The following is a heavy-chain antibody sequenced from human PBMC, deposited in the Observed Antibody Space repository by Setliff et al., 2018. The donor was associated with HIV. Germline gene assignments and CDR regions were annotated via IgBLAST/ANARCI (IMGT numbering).Heavy chain of an antibody. CDR1: GGSFSGYY. CDR3: ARHRGMTGTTWYNHYMDV. D-gene: IGHD1-7*01. J-gene: IGHJ6*03. Sequence: SETLSLTCAVYGGSFSGYYWSWIRQPPGKGLEWIGYIFNYGSPNYSPSLKSRVTILLDTSKNQFSLRLSSVTAADTAVYYCARHRGMTGTTWYNHYMDVWGKGATVTVSS. CDR2: IFNYGSP. V-gene: IGHV4-59*01.